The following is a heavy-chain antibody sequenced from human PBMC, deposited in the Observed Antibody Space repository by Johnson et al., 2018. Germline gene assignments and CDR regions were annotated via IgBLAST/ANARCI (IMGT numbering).Heavy chain of an antibody. Sequence: QVQLVESGGGVVQXGRSXRLXCAASGFTFSTYGMHWVRQAPGKGLEWVAVISYDGSNKYYADSVKGRFTISRDNSKNTLYLQMNSLRAEDTAVYYCAKDLNDYGDYEYFQHWGQGTLVTVSS. D-gene: IGHD4-17*01. CDR3: AKDLNDYGDYEYFQH. V-gene: IGHV3-30*18. J-gene: IGHJ1*01. CDR2: ISYDGSNK. CDR1: GFTFSTYG.